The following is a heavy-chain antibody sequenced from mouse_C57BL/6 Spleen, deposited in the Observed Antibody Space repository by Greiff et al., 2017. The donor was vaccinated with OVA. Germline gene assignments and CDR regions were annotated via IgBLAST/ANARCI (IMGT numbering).Heavy chain of an antibody. CDR1: GYSFTGYY. J-gene: IGHJ1*03. D-gene: IGHD1-1*01. Sequence: EVQLQQSGPELVKPGASVKISCKASGYSFTGYYMNWVKQSPEKSLEWIGEINPSTGGTTYNQKFKGKATLTVDKSSSTAYMQLKSLTSEDSAVYYFARSYYGSGDGYVDVWGTGTTVTVSS. CDR3: ARSYYGSGDGYVDV. V-gene: IGHV1-42*01. CDR2: INPSTGGT.